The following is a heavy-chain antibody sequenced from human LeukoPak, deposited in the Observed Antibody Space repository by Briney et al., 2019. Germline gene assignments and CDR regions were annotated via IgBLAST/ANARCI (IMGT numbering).Heavy chain of an antibody. CDR2: IYYSGST. CDR1: GGSISSSSYY. V-gene: IGHV4-39*01. Sequence: PSETLSLTCTVSGGSISSSSYYWGWIRQPPGKGLEWIGSIYYSGSTYYNPSLKSRVTVSVDTSKNQFSLKLSSVTAADTAVYYCARQVGYCSSTSCYYRPWAYYYYMDVWGKGTTVTVSS. J-gene: IGHJ6*03. CDR3: ARQVGYCSSTSCYYRPWAYYYYMDV. D-gene: IGHD2-2*01.